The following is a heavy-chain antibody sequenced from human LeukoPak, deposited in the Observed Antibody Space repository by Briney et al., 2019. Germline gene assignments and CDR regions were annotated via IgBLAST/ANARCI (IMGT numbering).Heavy chain of an antibody. CDR1: GDSISNYY. V-gene: IGHV4-4*07. CDR2: IYTSGST. J-gene: IGHJ4*02. CDR3: ARVSLVRGAPDYYFDY. Sequence: PSETLSLTCTVSGDSISNYYWSWIRQPAGKGLEWIGRIYTSGSTNYNPSLKSRVTMSVDTSKNQFSLKLSSVTAADTAVYYCARVSLVRGAPDYYFDYWGQGTLVTVSS. D-gene: IGHD3-10*01.